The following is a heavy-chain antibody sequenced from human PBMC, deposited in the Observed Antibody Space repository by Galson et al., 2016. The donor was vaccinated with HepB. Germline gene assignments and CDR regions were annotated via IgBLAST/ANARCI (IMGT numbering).Heavy chain of an antibody. CDR3: ARAGPDGIRRDYNFYGLDV. D-gene: IGHD3-10*01. V-gene: IGHV3-7*01. CDR1: GFTFSRYW. J-gene: IGHJ6*04. Sequence: SLRLSCAVSGFTFSRYWMTWVRQAPGKGLEWVANINQDGSEKICVDSVKGRFTISRDNANNSLYLQMDSLSAGDTAVYYCARAGPDGIRRDYNFYGLDVWGRGTTVTVSS. CDR2: INQDGSEK.